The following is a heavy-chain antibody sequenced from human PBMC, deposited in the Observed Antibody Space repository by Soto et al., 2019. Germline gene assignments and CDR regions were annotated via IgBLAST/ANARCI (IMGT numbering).Heavy chain of an antibody. CDR3: ARKKWGSGNAFDI. J-gene: IGHJ3*02. CDR2: ISSSSSYT. CDR1: GFTFSDYY. D-gene: IGHD7-27*01. V-gene: IGHV3-11*06. Sequence: GGSLRLSCAASGFTFSDYYMSWIRQAPGKGLEWVSYISSSSSYTNYADSVKGRFTISRDNAKNSLYLQMNSLRAEDTAVYYCARKKWGSGNAFDIWGQGTMVTVSS.